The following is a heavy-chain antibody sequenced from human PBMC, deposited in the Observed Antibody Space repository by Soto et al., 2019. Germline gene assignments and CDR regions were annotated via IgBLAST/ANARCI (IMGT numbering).Heavy chain of an antibody. D-gene: IGHD3-22*01. Sequence: ASVKVSCKASGYTFTIYYMHWVRQAPGQGLEWMGIINPSGGSTSYAQKFQGRVTMTRDTSTSTVYMELSSLRSEDTAVYYCARELNYYDSSGYSNPNPFDIWGQGTMVTVSS. CDR2: INPSGGST. J-gene: IGHJ3*02. V-gene: IGHV1-46*01. CDR1: GYTFTIYY. CDR3: ARELNYYDSSGYSNPNPFDI.